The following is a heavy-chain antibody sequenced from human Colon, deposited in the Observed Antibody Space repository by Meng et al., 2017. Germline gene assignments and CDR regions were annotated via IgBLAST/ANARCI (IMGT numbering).Heavy chain of an antibody. Sequence: QLQLQEHGPCLLTPSCTISLTSDVPGVSISSNCWSRLPQPPGKGLEWIGEFFHTGRTNYDPSLKSQVTISVDKSNNQFSLKLTSVTAADTAVYCCARHISILGQRGFDYWGQGTLVTVSS. CDR2: FFHTGRT. CDR1: GVSISSNC. D-gene: IGHD3/OR15-3a*01. J-gene: IGHJ4*02. V-gene: IGHV4-4*01. CDR3: ARHISILGQRGFDY.